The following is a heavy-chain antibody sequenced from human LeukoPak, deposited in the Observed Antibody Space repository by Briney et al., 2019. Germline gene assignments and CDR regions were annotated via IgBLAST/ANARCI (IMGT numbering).Heavy chain of an antibody. CDR2: INHSGST. D-gene: IGHD3-3*01. CDR3: ARYPFWSGYYLESYYMDV. V-gene: IGHV4-34*01. J-gene: IGHJ6*03. CDR1: RFNFDEYS. Sequence: PGGSLRLSCVASRFNFDEYSMDWVRQVPGKGLEWIGEINHSGSTNYNPSLKSRVTILIDTSKNQFSLKLSSVTAADTAVYYCARYPFWSGYYLESYYMDVWGKGTTVTVSS.